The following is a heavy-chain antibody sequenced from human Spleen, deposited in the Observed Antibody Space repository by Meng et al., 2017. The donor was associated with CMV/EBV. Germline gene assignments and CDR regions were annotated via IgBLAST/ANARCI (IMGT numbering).Heavy chain of an antibody. CDR3: ARRVLSSISPNTAFDI. J-gene: IGHJ3*02. CDR2: TRNKASSYTT. CDR1: GFTFSDHF. D-gene: IGHD2-2*01. Sequence: GESLKISCAASGFTFSDHFMDWVRQAPGKGLEWVGRTRNKASSYTTEYAASVKGRFTISRDDSKNSVYLQMNSLKTEDTAVYYCARRVLSSISPNTAFDIWGQGTMVTVSS. V-gene: IGHV3-72*01.